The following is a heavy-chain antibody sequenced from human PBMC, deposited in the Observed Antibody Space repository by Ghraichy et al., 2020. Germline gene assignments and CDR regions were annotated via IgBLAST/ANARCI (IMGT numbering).Heavy chain of an antibody. CDR1: GFTFSSYS. D-gene: IGHD4-23*01. J-gene: IGHJ6*02. CDR2: ITSSGRFI. V-gene: IGHV3-48*02. Sequence: LSLTCEASGFTFSSYSINWVRQAPGKGPEWISYITSSGRFISYADSVKGRFTISRDNAKNSLYLQMNSLRDEDTAVYYCARGSRVVRYYYYDAMDVWGQGTTVTVSS. CDR3: ARGSRVVRYYYYDAMDV.